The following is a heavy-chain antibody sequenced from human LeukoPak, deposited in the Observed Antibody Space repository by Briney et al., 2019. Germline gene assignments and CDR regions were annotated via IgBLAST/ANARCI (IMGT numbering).Heavy chain of an antibody. V-gene: IGHV3-30*04. J-gene: IGHJ4*02. Sequence: PGRSLRLSCAASGFTFSSYAMYWVRQAPGKGLEWVAVISYDGSNKYYADSVKGRFTISRDNSKNTLYLQMNSLRAEDTAVYYCAREISGYDDYYFDYWGQGTLVTVSS. CDR2: ISYDGSNK. D-gene: IGHD5-12*01. CDR1: GFTFSSYA. CDR3: AREISGYDDYYFDY.